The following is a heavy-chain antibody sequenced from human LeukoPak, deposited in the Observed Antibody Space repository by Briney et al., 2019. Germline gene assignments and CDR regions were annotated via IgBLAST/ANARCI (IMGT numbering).Heavy chain of an antibody. J-gene: IGHJ4*02. CDR2: ISSSSSYI. Sequence: PGGSLRLSCTASGFTFSSYSMNWVRQAPGKGLEWVSSISSSSSYIYYADSVKGRFTISRDNAKNSLYLQMNSLRAEDTAVYYCARVRTLWFGELPSYYFDYRGQGTLVTVSS. CDR3: ARVRTLWFGELPSYYFDY. D-gene: IGHD3-10*01. CDR1: GFTFSSYS. V-gene: IGHV3-21*01.